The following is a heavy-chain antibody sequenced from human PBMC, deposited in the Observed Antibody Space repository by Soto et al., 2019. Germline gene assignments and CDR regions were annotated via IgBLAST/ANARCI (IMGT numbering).Heavy chain of an antibody. Sequence: EVQLLESGGGLVQPGGSLRLSCAASGFTFSSYAMSWVRQAPGKGLEWVSAISGSGSSTSYADSVKGRFTISRDNSKNTLCLQINSPRAEDTAIDDWAKDFLIPMIVVVITTDYWGQGALVAVAS. D-gene: IGHD3-22*01. J-gene: IGHJ4*02. CDR1: GFTFSSYA. CDR3: AKDFLIPMIVVVITTDY. CDR2: ISGSGSST. V-gene: IGHV3-23*01.